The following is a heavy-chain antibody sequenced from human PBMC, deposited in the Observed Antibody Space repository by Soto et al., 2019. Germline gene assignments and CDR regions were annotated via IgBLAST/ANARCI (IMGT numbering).Heavy chain of an antibody. J-gene: IGHJ5*02. Sequence: QVRLQESGPGLVKPSQTLSLTCTVSGGSISSGGYYWSWIRQHPGKGLECIGYIYYSGSTYYNPSVKSRVNITVETSKNQISLKLSSVTAADTAVYYCARLLKYCTNGVCYLWLDPWGPGTLVNVSS. CDR3: ARLLKYCTNGVCYLWLDP. CDR2: IYYSGST. CDR1: GGSISSGGYY. V-gene: IGHV4-31*03. D-gene: IGHD2-8*01.